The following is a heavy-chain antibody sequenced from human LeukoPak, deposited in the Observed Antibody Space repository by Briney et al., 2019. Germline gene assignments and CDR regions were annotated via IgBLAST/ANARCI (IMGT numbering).Heavy chain of an antibody. CDR3: AKAYTNGYNYFDY. Sequence: GRSLRLSCAASGFTFSSYGMHWVRQAPGKGLEWVAVISYDGSIKYYADSVKGRFTISRDNSKNTLYLQMDSLRAEDTAVYYCAKAYTNGYNYFDYWGQGTLVTVSS. J-gene: IGHJ4*02. V-gene: IGHV3-30*18. D-gene: IGHD2-8*01. CDR2: ISYDGSIK. CDR1: GFTFSSYG.